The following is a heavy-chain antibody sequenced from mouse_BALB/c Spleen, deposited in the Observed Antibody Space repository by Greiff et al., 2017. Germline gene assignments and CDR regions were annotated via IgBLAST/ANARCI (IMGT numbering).Heavy chain of an antibody. D-gene: IGHD2-12*01. Sequence: EVMLVESGGGLVQPGGSLRLSCATSGFTFTDYYMSWVRQPPGKALEWLGFIRNKANGYTTEYSASVKGRFTISRDNSQSILYLQMNTLRAEDSATYYCARVLYAFAYWGQGTLVTVSA. CDR2: IRNKANGYTT. V-gene: IGHV7-3*02. J-gene: IGHJ3*01. CDR3: ARVLYAFAY. CDR1: GFTFTDYY.